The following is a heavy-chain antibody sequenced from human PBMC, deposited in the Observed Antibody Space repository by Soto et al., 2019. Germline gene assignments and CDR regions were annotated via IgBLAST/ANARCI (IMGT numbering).Heavy chain of an antibody. D-gene: IGHD6-13*01. CDR3: ARPYSSRWYDDAFDI. V-gene: IGHV5-51*01. Sequence: PGESLKISCKGSGYSFTSYWIGWVRQMPGKGLEWMGIIYPGDSDTRYSPSFQGQVTISADKSISTAYLQWSSLKASDTAMYHCARPYSSRWYDDAFDIWGQGTMVTVSS. CDR2: IYPGDSDT. J-gene: IGHJ3*02. CDR1: GYSFTSYW.